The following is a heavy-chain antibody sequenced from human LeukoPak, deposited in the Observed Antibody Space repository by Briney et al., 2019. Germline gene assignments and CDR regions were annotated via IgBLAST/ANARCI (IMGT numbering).Heavy chain of an antibody. CDR1: GFTFISYG. Sequence: PGGALILSCAASGFTFISYGLHWVRQAPGKGLEWVAVIWYDGGNKYYADSVKGRFTISRDNSKNTLYLQMNSLRAEDTALYYCARGDGYSSSPRDYWGQGTLVTVSS. D-gene: IGHD6-6*01. J-gene: IGHJ4*02. V-gene: IGHV3-33*01. CDR3: ARGDGYSSSPRDY. CDR2: IWYDGGNK.